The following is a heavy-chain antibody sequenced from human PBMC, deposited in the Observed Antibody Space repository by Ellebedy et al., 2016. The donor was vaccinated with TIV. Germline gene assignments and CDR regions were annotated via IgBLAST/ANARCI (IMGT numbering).Heavy chain of an antibody. J-gene: IGHJ4*02. D-gene: IGHD7-27*01. CDR3: ARDRDRLTGGLGY. CDR1: GFTFSSYA. Sequence: GESLKISCAASGFTFSSYAMHWVRQAPGTGLEWVAVISYDGSNKFYADSVKGRFTISRDNSKNTLYLQMKHLRLDDTAVYYCARDRDRLTGGLGYWGQGTLVTVSS. V-gene: IGHV3-30-3*01. CDR2: ISYDGSNK.